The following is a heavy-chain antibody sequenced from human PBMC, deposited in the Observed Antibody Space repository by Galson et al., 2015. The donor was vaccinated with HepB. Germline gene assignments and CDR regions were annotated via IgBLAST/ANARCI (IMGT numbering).Heavy chain of an antibody. CDR1: GYTFTSYA. Sequence: SVKVSCKASGYTFTSYAMNWVRQAPGQGLEWMGWINTNTGNPTYAQGFTGRFVFSLDTSVSTAYLQISSLKAEDTAVYYCARDCGEDTIEFVGLFDYYYGMDVWGQGTTVTVSS. V-gene: IGHV7-4-1*02. D-gene: IGHD3-3*01. CDR2: INTNTGNP. CDR3: ARDCGEDTIEFVGLFDYYYGMDV. J-gene: IGHJ6*02.